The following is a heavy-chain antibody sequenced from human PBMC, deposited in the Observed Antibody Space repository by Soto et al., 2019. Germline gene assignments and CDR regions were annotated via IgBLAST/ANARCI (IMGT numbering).Heavy chain of an antibody. Sequence: GGSLRLSCAASGFTFSSYAMDWVRQSPGRGLEWVSAITRSGGSAYYADSVKGRFTISRDNAKNSLYLQMNSLRAEDTAVYYCARQYYYDSSGSYFDYWGQGTLVTVSS. CDR3: ARQYYYDSSGSYFDY. J-gene: IGHJ4*02. V-gene: IGHV3-23*01. CDR2: ITRSGGSA. D-gene: IGHD3-22*01. CDR1: GFTFSSYA.